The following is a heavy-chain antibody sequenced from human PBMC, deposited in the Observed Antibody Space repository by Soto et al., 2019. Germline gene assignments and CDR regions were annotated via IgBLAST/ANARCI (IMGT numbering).Heavy chain of an antibody. J-gene: IGHJ5*02. D-gene: IGHD3-10*01. CDR2: IYYSGSP. Sequence: TPAPTCTVSGGSISTYSWSWVPQPPGKAPEWIGYIYYSGSPNHNPPLKSRVTISVDTSKTQFSLKLSSVTAADTAVYYCARDMDAFDPWGQGTLVTVSS. V-gene: IGHV4-59*01. CDR1: GGSISTYS. CDR3: ARDMDAFDP.